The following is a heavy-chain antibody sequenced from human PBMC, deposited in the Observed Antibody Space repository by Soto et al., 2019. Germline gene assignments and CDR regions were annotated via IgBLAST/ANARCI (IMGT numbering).Heavy chain of an antibody. J-gene: IGHJ4*02. Sequence: GGSLRLSCAASGFTFSSYGMHWVRQAPGKGLEWVAVIWYDGSNKYYADSVKGRFTISRDNSKNTLYPQMNSLRAEDTAVYYCARAPNYYDSSGYLFDYWGQGTLVTVSS. CDR1: GFTFSSYG. CDR3: ARAPNYYDSSGYLFDY. CDR2: IWYDGSNK. D-gene: IGHD3-22*01. V-gene: IGHV3-33*01.